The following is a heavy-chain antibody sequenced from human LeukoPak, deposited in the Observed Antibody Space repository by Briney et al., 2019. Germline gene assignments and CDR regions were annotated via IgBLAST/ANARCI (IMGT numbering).Heavy chain of an antibody. J-gene: IGHJ3*01. CDR2: INHGGST. D-gene: IGHD3-3*01. CDR3: ASLVHYDFWSGYFRPSDAIDV. CDR1: GGSFSGHY. Sequence: PSETLSLTCAVYGGSFSGHYWSWIRQPPGQELEWLAEINHGGSTSYSPSLKSRASISADKSKNQFSLRLTSVTAADTAVYYCASLVHYDFWSGYFRPSDAIDVWGQGTAVTVSS. V-gene: IGHV4-34*01.